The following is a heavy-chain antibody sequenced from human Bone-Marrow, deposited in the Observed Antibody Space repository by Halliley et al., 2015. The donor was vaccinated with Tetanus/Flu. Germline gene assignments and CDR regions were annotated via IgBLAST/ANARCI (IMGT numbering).Heavy chain of an antibody. D-gene: IGHD6-19*01. CDR3: AKRAVSRGWVFDH. V-gene: IGHV3-23*01. CDR2: IVGSGITT. Sequence: EWVSSIVGSGITTYYADSVKGRFTISRDNPKNTLYLQMDTLRAEVTALYFCAKRAVSRGWVFDHRGQGALVTVSS. J-gene: IGHJ4*02.